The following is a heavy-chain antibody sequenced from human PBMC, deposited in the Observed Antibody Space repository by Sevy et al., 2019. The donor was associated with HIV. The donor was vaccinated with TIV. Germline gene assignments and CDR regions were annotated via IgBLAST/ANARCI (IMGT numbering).Heavy chain of an antibody. Sequence: ASVKVSCKASGYTFTSYGISWVRQAPGQGLEWMGWISAYNGNTNYAQKLQGRVTMTTDTSTGRAYLELRSLRSDDTAVYYCAREGYYDSSGYYPADLCFDYWGQGTLVTVSS. CDR1: GYTFTSYG. J-gene: IGHJ4*02. D-gene: IGHD3-22*01. CDR2: ISAYNGNT. CDR3: AREGYYDSSGYYPADLCFDY. V-gene: IGHV1-18*01.